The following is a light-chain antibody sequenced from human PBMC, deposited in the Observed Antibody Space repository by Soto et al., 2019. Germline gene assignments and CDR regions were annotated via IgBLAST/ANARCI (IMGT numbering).Light chain of an antibody. J-gene: IGLJ1*01. CDR3: CSYAGSSTYA. Sequence: QSVLTQPASVSGSPGQSITISCSGTSSDVGGYNLVSWYQQHPVKAPKLMIYEDNERPSGISNRFSGSKSGNTSSLTIYGLRAEDEADYFCCSYAGSSTYAFGTGTKVTVL. CDR2: EDN. V-gene: IGLV2-23*01. CDR1: SSDVGGYNL.